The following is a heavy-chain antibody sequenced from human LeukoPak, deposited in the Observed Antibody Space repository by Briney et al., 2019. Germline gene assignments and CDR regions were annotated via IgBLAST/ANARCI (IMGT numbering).Heavy chain of an antibody. CDR3: ARTPYSGSEGFDY. J-gene: IGHJ4*02. Sequence: APVKVSCTASGYTFRSNGISWVPQAPRQRLKWMGWISAYNGNTNYAEKIQGRVTMTTDTSTSTAYRDLRSLRSDDTGVYYCARTPYSGSEGFDYWGQGTLVTVSS. CDR2: ISAYNGNT. CDR1: GYTFRSNG. V-gene: IGHV1-18*01. D-gene: IGHD1-26*01.